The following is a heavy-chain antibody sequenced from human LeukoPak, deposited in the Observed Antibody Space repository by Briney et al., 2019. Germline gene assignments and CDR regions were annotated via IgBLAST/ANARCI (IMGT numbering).Heavy chain of an antibody. Sequence: GGSLRLSCAASGFTFSSYAMSWVRQAPGKGLEWVSAISGSGGSIYYADSVKGRFTISRDNSKSTLYLHMNSLRAEDTAVYYCAKDTVSGYSSGWYSATDYWGQGTLVTVSS. CDR1: GFTFSSYA. CDR3: AKDTVSGYSSGWYSATDY. V-gene: IGHV3-23*01. D-gene: IGHD6-19*01. CDR2: ISGSGGSI. J-gene: IGHJ4*02.